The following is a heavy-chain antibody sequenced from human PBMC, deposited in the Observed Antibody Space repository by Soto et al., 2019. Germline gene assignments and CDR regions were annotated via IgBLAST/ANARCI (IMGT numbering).Heavy chain of an antibody. Sequence: AAVKVCCKXSGYTFTSYGISWVRQAPGQGLEWMGWISAYNGNTNYAQKLQGRVTMTTDTSTSTAYMELRSLRSDDTAVYYCARDRTWYDSSGYSAYWGQGTLVTVSS. V-gene: IGHV1-18*01. J-gene: IGHJ4*02. CDR2: ISAYNGNT. CDR3: ARDRTWYDSSGYSAY. CDR1: GYTFTSYG. D-gene: IGHD3-22*01.